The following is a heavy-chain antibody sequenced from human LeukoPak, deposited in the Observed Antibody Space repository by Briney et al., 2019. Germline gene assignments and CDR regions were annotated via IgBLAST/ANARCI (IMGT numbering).Heavy chain of an antibody. CDR3: GRYYVMDV. CDR2: ISDSGGST. V-gene: IGHV3-23*01. CDR1: GFTFSTYV. Sequence: GGSLRLSCAASGFTFSTYVMNWVRQAPGKGLEWVSTISDSGGSTYYADSVKGRFTISRDNSKNTLYLQMNSLRAEDTAVYYCGRYYVMDVWGQGTSVTVSS. J-gene: IGHJ6*02.